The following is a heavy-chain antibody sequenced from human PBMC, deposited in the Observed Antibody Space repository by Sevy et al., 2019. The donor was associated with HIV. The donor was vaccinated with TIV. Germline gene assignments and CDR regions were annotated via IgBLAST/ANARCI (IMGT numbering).Heavy chain of an antibody. CDR2: IWNDGSNQ. CDR3: ARAPGYCTSTNCYDWFDP. CDR1: GFTFSSYP. J-gene: IGHJ5*02. D-gene: IGHD2-2*01. Sequence: GGSLRLSCAASGFTFSSYPMTWVRQAPGKGLEWVAVIWNDGSNQYYADSVEGRFTVSRDNSTNTLYLQMNSLRAEDTAVYYCARAPGYCTSTNCYDWFDPWGHGTLVTVSS. V-gene: IGHV3-33*08.